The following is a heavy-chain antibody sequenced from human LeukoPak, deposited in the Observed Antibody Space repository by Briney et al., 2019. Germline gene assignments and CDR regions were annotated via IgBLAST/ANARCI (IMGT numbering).Heavy chain of an antibody. Sequence: SETLSLTCTVSGGSISSSHNYWAWIRQPPGKGLEWIGNIDYSGSTYYNPSLKSRVTISIDTSKSHFSLKLSSVTAADPAVYYCARQRGSHWFVPSIDYWGQGTMVTVSS. CDR3: ARQRGSHWFVPSIDY. J-gene: IGHJ4*02. CDR2: IDYSGST. V-gene: IGHV4-39*01. CDR1: GGSISSSHNY. D-gene: IGHD1-26*01.